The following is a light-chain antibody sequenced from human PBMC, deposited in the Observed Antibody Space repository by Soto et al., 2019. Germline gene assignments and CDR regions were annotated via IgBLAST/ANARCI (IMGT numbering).Light chain of an antibody. CDR1: SSDVGGYNY. CDR3: SSYTSSSTPYV. CDR2: DVT. J-gene: IGLJ1*01. V-gene: IGLV2-14*01. Sequence: SALTQPASVSGSPGQSITISCTGTSSDVGGYNYVSWYQQHPVKAPKLMIYDVTNRPSGVSDRFSGSKSGNTVSLTISGLQAEDEADYYCSSYTSSSTPYVFGTGTKLTVL.